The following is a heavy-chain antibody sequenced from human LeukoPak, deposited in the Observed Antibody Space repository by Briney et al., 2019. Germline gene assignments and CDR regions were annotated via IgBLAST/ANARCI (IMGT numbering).Heavy chain of an antibody. D-gene: IGHD3-3*01. Sequence: GGSLRLSCAASGFTFSSYWMSWVRQAPGKGLEWVANIKQDGSEKYYVDSVKGRFTISRDNAKNSLYLQMNSLRAEDTAVYYGARDSPPLGVVIPFDYWGQGSLVTVSS. CDR2: IKQDGSEK. CDR1: GFTFSSYW. J-gene: IGHJ4*02. V-gene: IGHV3-7*01. CDR3: ARDSPPLGVVIPFDY.